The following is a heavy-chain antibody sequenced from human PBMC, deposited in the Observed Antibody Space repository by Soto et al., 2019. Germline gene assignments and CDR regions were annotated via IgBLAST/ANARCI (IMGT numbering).Heavy chain of an antibody. CDR2: ISGSGGST. Sequence: EVQLLESGGGLVQPGGSLRLSCAASGFTFSSYAXSXXXXXXXXXXEGVSAISGSGGSTYYADSVKGRFTISRDNXXXXXXXXXXXXXXXXTAVYYCXXXGLXXXYGMDVWGQGTTVTVSS. D-gene: IGHD3-10*01. J-gene: IGHJ6*02. V-gene: IGHV3-23*01. CDR3: XXXGLXXXYGMDV. CDR1: GFTFSSYA.